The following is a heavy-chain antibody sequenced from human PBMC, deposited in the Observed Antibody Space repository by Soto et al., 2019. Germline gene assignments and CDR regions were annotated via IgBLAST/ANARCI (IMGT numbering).Heavy chain of an antibody. CDR3: ASSVDIASVSEFPAY. CDR2: IIPIFGTA. D-gene: IGHD2-21*01. V-gene: IGHV1-69*13. Sequence: SVKVSCKASGGTFSSYAISWVRQAPGQGLEWMGGIIPIFGTANYAQKFQGRVTITADESTSTAYMELSSLRSEDTAVYYCASSVDIASVSEFPAYWGQGIPVTVSS. CDR1: GGTFSSYA. J-gene: IGHJ4*02.